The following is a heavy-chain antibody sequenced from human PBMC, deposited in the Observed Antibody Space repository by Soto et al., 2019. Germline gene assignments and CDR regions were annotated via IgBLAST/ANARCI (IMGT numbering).Heavy chain of an antibody. CDR3: VRRVSGNYDY. Sequence: EVQLAESGGGMVQPGGSLRLSCVASGFTFSSYDMHWVRQAPGKGLEYVSSISSNGGTTYYGNSVKGRFTISRDNSKNTLYLQMGSLRAEDTAVYYCVRRVSGNYDYWGQGTRVTVSS. D-gene: IGHD1-7*01. V-gene: IGHV3-64*01. CDR1: GFTFSSYD. J-gene: IGHJ4*02. CDR2: ISSNGGTT.